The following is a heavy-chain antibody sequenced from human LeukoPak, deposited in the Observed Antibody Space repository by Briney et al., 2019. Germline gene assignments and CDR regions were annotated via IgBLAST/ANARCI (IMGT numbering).Heavy chain of an antibody. CDR3: ARQRRYTASPDVGDY. Sequence: PSETLSLTCAVSGGSISTSSNYWGWIRQPPGKGLEWIGNIYYSGSTDYTPSLKSRVTISVDTSKNQFSLKLGSVTAADPAVYYCARQRRYTASPDVGDYWGQGNLVTVSS. J-gene: IGHJ4*02. V-gene: IGHV4-39*01. CDR2: IYYSGST. CDR1: GGSISTSSNY. D-gene: IGHD3-16*02.